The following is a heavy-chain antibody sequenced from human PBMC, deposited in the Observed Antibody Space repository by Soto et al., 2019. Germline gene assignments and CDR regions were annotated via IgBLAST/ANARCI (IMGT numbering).Heavy chain of an antibody. CDR1: GFTFNTHG. J-gene: IGHJ4*02. D-gene: IGHD6-19*01. CDR2: ISYSGNK. V-gene: IGHV3-30*02. Sequence: GGSLRLSCSASGFTFNTHGMHWVRQSPGKGLEWVSYISYSGNKYYADSVQGRFTISRDDSKNTVLLQINSLRTEDTAVYYCAKRPLAGSGWTFDYWGQGTSVTVSS. CDR3: AKRPLAGSGWTFDY.